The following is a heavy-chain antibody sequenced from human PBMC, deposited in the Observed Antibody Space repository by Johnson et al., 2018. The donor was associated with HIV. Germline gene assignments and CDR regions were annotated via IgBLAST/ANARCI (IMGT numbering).Heavy chain of an antibody. CDR1: GFTFSSYG. Sequence: QVQLVESGGGVVQPGRSLRLSCAASGFTFSSYGIHWVRQAPGKGLEWVAIISYDGSNKYYADSVKGRFTISRDNSKNTLYLQMNSLRAEDTAVYYCARAAYCGGDCYSGSRLDAFDIWGQGTMVTVSS. CDR3: ARAAYCGGDCYSGSRLDAFDI. J-gene: IGHJ3*02. D-gene: IGHD2-21*02. V-gene: IGHV3-30*03. CDR2: ISYDGSNK.